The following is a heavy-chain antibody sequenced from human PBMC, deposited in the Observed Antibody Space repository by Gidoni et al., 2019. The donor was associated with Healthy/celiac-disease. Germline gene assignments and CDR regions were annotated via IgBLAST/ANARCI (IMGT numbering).Heavy chain of an antibody. Sequence: QVQLVQSGAEVKKPGSSVKVSCKASGGTFSSSTISWVRQDPGQGLEWMGRIIPILGIANDTQKCQGRVTITADKSTSTAYMELSSLRSEDTAVYYCARERVATEGLFDYWGQGTLVTVSS. D-gene: IGHD5-12*01. J-gene: IGHJ4*02. CDR2: IIPILGIA. CDR1: GGTFSSST. V-gene: IGHV1-69*08. CDR3: ARERVATEGLFDY.